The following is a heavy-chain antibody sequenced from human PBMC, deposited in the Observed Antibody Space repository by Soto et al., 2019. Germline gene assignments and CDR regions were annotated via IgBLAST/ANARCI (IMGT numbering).Heavy chain of an antibody. CDR2: ISYSGTP. V-gene: IGHV4-59*01. CDR3: ARSLTTVTKAGFDP. CDR1: GGSINNYF. D-gene: IGHD4-17*01. Sequence: SETLSLTCTVSGGSINNYFWSWIRQPPGKGLEWIAYISYSGTPNYNPSLKSRVTISLDTSKHQFSLRLYSVTAADTAIYYCARSLTTVTKAGFDPWGQGTLVTVSS. J-gene: IGHJ5*02.